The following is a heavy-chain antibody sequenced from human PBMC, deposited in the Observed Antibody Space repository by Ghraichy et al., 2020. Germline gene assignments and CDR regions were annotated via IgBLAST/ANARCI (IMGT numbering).Heavy chain of an antibody. J-gene: IGHJ3*02. Sequence: SETLSLTCAVYGGSFSGYYWSWIRQPPGKGLEWIGEINHSGSTNYNPSLKSRVTISVDTSKNQFSLKLSSVTAADTAVYYCARRRWLGWAFDIWGQGTMVTVSS. CDR2: INHSGST. CDR3: ARRRWLGWAFDI. CDR1: GGSFSGYY. D-gene: IGHD6-19*01. V-gene: IGHV4-34*01.